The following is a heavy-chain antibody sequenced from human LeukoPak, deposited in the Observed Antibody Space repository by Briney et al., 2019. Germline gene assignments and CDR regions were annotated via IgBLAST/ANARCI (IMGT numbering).Heavy chain of an antibody. Sequence: ASVKVSCKASGYTFTSYDINWVRQATGQGLEWMGWMNPNSGSTGYAQKFQGRVTMTRNTSISTAYMELSSLRSEDTAVYYCASNVALAGAFAIWGQGTMVTVSS. CDR3: ASNVALAGAFAI. CDR1: GYTFTSYD. J-gene: IGHJ3*02. V-gene: IGHV1-8*01. CDR2: MNPNSGST. D-gene: IGHD6-19*01.